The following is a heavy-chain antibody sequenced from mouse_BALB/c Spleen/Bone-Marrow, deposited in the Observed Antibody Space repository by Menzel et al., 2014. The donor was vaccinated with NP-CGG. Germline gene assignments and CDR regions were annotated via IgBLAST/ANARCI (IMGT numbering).Heavy chain of an antibody. Sequence: VQLVESGVELVKPGASVKLSCNASGNTFTSYDINWVRQRPEQGLEWIGWIFPGDSTTKYNEKFKGKATLSTDKSSSTVHMQLSRLTSEDSAVYFCVRSRLRDWYFDVWGAGTTVTISS. CDR2: IFPGDSTT. CDR1: GNTFTSYD. CDR3: VRSRLRDWYFDV. V-gene: IGHV1S56*01. D-gene: IGHD1-2*01. J-gene: IGHJ1*01.